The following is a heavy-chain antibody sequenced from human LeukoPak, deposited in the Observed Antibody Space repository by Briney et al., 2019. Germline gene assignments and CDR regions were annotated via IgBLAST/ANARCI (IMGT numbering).Heavy chain of an antibody. V-gene: IGHV3-23*01. CDR1: GFTFSSYA. CDR3: ARGERYSGYDFDY. D-gene: IGHD5-12*01. CDR2: ISGSGGST. J-gene: IGHJ4*02. Sequence: GGSLRLSCAASGFTFSSYAMGWVRQAPGKGLEWVSLISGSGGSTYYADSVKGRFTISRDNSKNTLYLQMGSLRAEDMAVYYCARGERYSGYDFDYWGQGTQVTVSS.